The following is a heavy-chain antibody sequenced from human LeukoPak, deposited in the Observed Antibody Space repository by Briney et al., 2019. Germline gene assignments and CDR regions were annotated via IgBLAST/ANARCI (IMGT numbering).Heavy chain of an antibody. CDR3: ARRLAGSDYFDY. V-gene: IGHV3-53*01. D-gene: IGHD3-10*01. Sequence: GGSLRLSLAGSGITVRSNYMSWVRQAPGKGLEWVSVIYSGGSTYYADSVKGRFTSSRDNSKNTLYLQMNSLRAEDTAVYYCARRLAGSDYFDYWGQGTLVTVSS. CDR1: GITVRSNY. CDR2: IYSGGST. J-gene: IGHJ4*02.